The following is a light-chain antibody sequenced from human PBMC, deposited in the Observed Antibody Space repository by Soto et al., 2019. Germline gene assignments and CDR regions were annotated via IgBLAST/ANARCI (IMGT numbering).Light chain of an antibody. Sequence: PYSLSSSLGAPVTLSCRASQSVSSYLAWYQQKPGQAPRLLIYDASNRATGIPARFSGTGSGTDFTLTINNLEPEDFAVYYCQVRTNWSIAFGRGTRLENK. CDR2: DAS. V-gene: IGKV3-11*01. CDR3: QVRTNWSIA. J-gene: IGKJ5*01. CDR1: QSVSSY.